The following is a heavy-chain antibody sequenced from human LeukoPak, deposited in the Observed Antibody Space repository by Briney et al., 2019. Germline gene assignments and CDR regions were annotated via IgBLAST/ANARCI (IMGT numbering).Heavy chain of an antibody. CDR3: ARIRDGYNLDAFDI. V-gene: IGHV4-59*01. CDR1: GGSIGRYY. Sequence: SETLSLTCTVSGGSIGRYYWSWIRQPPGKGLEWIGYIYSSGGTNYNPSFKSRVTISVDTSKKQFSLKLSSVTAADTAVYYCARIRDGYNLDAFDIWGQGTMVTVSS. D-gene: IGHD5-24*01. J-gene: IGHJ3*02. CDR2: IYSSGGT.